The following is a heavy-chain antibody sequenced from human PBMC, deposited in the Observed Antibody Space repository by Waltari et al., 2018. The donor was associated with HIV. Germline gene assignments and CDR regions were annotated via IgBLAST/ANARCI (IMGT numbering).Heavy chain of an antibody. CDR3: ARAGLGGLIQDFDI. Sequence: QVQLIQPQIEMRKPGTSARLSCQASGFMFNAHYIHWVRQGPRQRLEWVAVINAADGSASSAQKFQARLTLTRDSFLGIVHLDLMSLQSEDTAVYFCARAGLGGLIQDFDIWGRGTQLIVSS. J-gene: IGHJ4*01. D-gene: IGHD1-26*01. CDR1: GFMFNAHY. V-gene: IGHV1-46*02. CDR2: INAADGSA.